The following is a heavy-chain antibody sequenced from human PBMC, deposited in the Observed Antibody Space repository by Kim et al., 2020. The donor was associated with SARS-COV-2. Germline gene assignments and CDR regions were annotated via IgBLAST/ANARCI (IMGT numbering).Heavy chain of an antibody. CDR2: ISSSSSYT. V-gene: IGHV3-11*05. Sequence: GGSLRLSCAASGFTFSDYYMSWIRQAPGKGLEWVSYISSSSSYTNYADSVKGRFTISRDNAKNSLYLQMNSLRAEDTAVYYCARVGYDYVWGSYRDYYDYYGMDGWGQGTTVTVSS. J-gene: IGHJ6*02. CDR3: ARVGYDYVWGSYRDYYDYYGMDG. D-gene: IGHD3-16*02. CDR1: GFTFSDYY.